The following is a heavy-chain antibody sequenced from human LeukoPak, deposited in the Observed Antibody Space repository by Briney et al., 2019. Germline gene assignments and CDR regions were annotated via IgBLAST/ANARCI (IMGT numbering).Heavy chain of an antibody. CDR3: ARGVWAPFDS. J-gene: IGHJ4*02. V-gene: IGHV3-7*01. CDR1: GFSLSNYW. CDR2: IKQDGSEK. D-gene: IGHD7-27*01. Sequence: PGGSLRLSCADSGFSLSNYWMNWVRQAPGKGLEWVATIKQDGSEKNYVDSVKGRFSISRDNAKNSLILQMNSLRDEDTAVYYCARGVWAPFDSWGQGTLVSVSS.